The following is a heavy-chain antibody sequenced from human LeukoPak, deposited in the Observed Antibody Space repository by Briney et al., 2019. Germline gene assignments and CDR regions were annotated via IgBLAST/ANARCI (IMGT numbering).Heavy chain of an antibody. CDR2: IYYMGGA. V-gene: IGHV4-59*01. D-gene: IGHD5-18*01. J-gene: IGHJ5*02. CDR3: ARHVGYGNNWFDP. Sequence: SETLSLTCTVSGGSISSDFWSWIRQPPGKGLEWIGYIYYMGGANYNPSLRSRVTISVDTSKNQFSLKLSSVTAADTAVYYCARHVGYGNNWFDPWGQGTLVTVSS. CDR1: GGSISSDF.